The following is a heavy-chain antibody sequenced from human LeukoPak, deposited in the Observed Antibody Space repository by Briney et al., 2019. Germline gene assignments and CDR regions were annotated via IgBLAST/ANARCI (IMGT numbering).Heavy chain of an antibody. Sequence: PGGSLRLSCAASGFTFSNFVMTWVRQAPGKGLEWVSAISGSADTTYYADSVRGRFTISRDNSKNTLYLQMNSLRAEDTAVYYCARDTFDILTGHRSFAYWGQGTLVTVSS. V-gene: IGHV3-23*01. CDR3: ARDTFDILTGHRSFAY. CDR2: ISGSADTT. J-gene: IGHJ4*02. D-gene: IGHD3-9*01. CDR1: GFTFSNFV.